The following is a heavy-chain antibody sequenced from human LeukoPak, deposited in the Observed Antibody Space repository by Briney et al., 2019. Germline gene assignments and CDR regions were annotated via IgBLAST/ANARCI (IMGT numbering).Heavy chain of an antibody. V-gene: IGHV5-51*01. D-gene: IGHD3-10*01. CDR1: GYSFTSYW. J-gene: IGHJ6*02. CDR2: IYPGDADT. CDR3: ARAGSGSYLDYYYYYGMDV. Sequence: GESLKISCRGSGYSFTSYWMGWVRQMAGEGLEWMGVIYPGDADTRYRPSCQGQVTISADKSTSTAYLQWSSLKASDTAMYYCARAGSGSYLDYYYYYGMDVWGQGTTVTVSS.